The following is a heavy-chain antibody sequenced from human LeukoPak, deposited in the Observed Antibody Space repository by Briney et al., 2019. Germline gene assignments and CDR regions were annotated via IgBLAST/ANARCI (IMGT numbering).Heavy chain of an antibody. V-gene: IGHV4-59*12. CDR2: MYYSGST. CDR1: NGSISGYY. Sequence: SETLSLTCTVSNGSISGYYWIWIRQPPGKGLEWIGYMYYSGSTNYNPSLKSRVTISVDTSKNQFSLKLSSVTAADTAVYYCARAGKITIFGVVIINHDAFDIWGQGTMVTVSS. J-gene: IGHJ3*02. D-gene: IGHD3-3*01. CDR3: ARAGKITIFGVVIINHDAFDI.